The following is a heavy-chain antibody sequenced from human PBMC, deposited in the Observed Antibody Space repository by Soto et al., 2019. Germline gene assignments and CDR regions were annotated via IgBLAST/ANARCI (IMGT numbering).Heavy chain of an antibody. CDR3: AKDSAPYGRRAPLDY. J-gene: IGHJ4*02. V-gene: IGHV3-23*01. CDR2: ISGSGGST. CDR1: GFTFSSYA. Sequence: PGGSLRLSCAASGFTFSSYAMSWVRQAPGKGLEWVSAISGSGGSTYYADSVKGRFTISRDNSKNTLYLQMNSLRAEDTAVYYCAKDSAPYGRRAPLDYWGQGTLVTVSS. D-gene: IGHD4-17*01.